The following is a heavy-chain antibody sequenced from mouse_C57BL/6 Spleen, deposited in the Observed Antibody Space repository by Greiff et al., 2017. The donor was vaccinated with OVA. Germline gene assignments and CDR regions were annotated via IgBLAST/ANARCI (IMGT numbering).Heavy chain of an antibody. CDR2: IYPGSGST. CDR1: GYTFTSYW. D-gene: IGHD1-1*01. Sequence: QVQLKQPGAELVKPGASVKMSCKASGYTFTSYWITWVKQRPGQGLEWIGDIYPGSGSTNYNEKFKSKATLTVDTSSSTAYMQLSSLTSEDSAVYYCARSGYGSSSSAYWGQGTLVTVSA. V-gene: IGHV1-55*01. CDR3: ARSGYGSSSSAY. J-gene: IGHJ3*01.